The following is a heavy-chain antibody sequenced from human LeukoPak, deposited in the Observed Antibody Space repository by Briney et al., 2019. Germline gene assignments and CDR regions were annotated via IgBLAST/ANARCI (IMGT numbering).Heavy chain of an antibody. D-gene: IGHD4-23*01. J-gene: IGHJ4*02. Sequence: GGSLRLSCVASGFTFSNYWMHWVRQAPGKGLEWVAVISYDGSNKYYADSVKGRFTISRDNSKNTLYLQMNSLRAEDTAVYYCASPFFTVGTDYWGQGTLVTVSS. CDR3: ASPFFTVGTDY. V-gene: IGHV3-30*03. CDR1: GFTFSNYW. CDR2: ISYDGSNK.